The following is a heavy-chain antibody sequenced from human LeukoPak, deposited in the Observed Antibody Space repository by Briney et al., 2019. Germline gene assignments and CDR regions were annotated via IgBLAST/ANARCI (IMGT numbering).Heavy chain of an antibody. CDR2: IIPIFGTA. V-gene: IGHV1-69*13. CDR3: ARDWDSSGYYGH. D-gene: IGHD3-22*01. J-gene: IGHJ4*02. Sequence: SVKVSCMASGGTFSSYAISWVRQAPGQGLGWMGGIIPIFGTANYAQKFQGRVTITADESTSTAYMELSSLRSEDTAVYYCARDWDSSGYYGHWGQGTLVTVSS. CDR1: GGTFSSYA.